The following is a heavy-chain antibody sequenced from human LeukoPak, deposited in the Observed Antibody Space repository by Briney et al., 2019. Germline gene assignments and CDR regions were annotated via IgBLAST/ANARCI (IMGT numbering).Heavy chain of an antibody. CDR2: IFYSGST. V-gene: IGHV4-59*08. CDR1: GGSISSYY. Sequence: SETLSLTCTVSGGSISSYYWSWIRQPPGKGLEWIGYIFYSGSTNYNPSLKSRVTISVDTSKNQFSLNLSSVTAADTAVYYCARRAPLFILDYWGQGALVTVSS. J-gene: IGHJ4*02. CDR3: ARRAPLFILDY.